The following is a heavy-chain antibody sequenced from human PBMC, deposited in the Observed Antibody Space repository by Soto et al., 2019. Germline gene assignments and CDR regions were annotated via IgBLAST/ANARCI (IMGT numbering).Heavy chain of an antibody. CDR3: ARWVLYGMDV. J-gene: IGHJ6*02. CDR1: GGSISSYY. V-gene: IGHV4-59*01. CDR2: IYYSGST. Sequence: SETLSLTCTVSGGSISSYYWSWIRQPPGKGLEWIGYIYYSGSTNYNPSLKSRVTISVDTSKNQFSLKLSSVTAADTAVYYCARWVLYGMDVWGQGTTVTVYS.